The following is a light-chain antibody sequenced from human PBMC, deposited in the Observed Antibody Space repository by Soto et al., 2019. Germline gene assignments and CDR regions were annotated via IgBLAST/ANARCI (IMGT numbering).Light chain of an antibody. J-gene: IGKJ5*01. Sequence: AIQLTQSPSSLAASVGDRVTITCRASQAIRGALAWYQQKPGKAPKLLIYDVSTLESGVPSRFSGSGSGTEFTLTISSLQPEDFGTYYCQQFNSYPITFGHGPRLAIK. V-gene: IGKV1-13*02. CDR1: QAIRGA. CDR2: DVS. CDR3: QQFNSYPIT.